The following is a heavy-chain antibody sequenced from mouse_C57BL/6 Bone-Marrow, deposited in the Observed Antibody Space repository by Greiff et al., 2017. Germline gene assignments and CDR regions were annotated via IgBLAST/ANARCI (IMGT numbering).Heavy chain of an antibody. V-gene: IGHV5-12*01. D-gene: IGHD1-1*02. J-gene: IGHJ4*01. CDR2: ISNGGGST. CDR1: GFTFSDYY. CDR3: ARHRGLSSSYDAMDY. Sequence: EVKLMESGGGLVQPGGSLKLSCAASGFTFSDYYMYWVRQTPEKRLEWVAYISNGGGSTYYPDTVKGRFTISRDNAKNTLYLQMSRLKSEDTAMYYCARHRGLSSSYDAMDYWGQGTSVTVSS.